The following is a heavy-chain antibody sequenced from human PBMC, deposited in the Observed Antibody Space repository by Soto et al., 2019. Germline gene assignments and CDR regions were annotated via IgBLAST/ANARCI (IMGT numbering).Heavy chain of an antibody. Sequence: EVQLVESGGGLVQPGRSLRLSCAASGFTFDDYAMHWVRQAPGKGLEWVSGISWNSGSIGYADSVKGRFTISRDNAKNSLDPQRNTRTAEDTALYYCAKEGPTDRRASIAAVDYWGQGTLVTVSS. J-gene: IGHJ4*02. CDR3: AKEGPTDRRASIAAVDY. CDR2: ISWNSGSI. V-gene: IGHV3-9*01. D-gene: IGHD6-25*01. CDR1: GFTFDDYA.